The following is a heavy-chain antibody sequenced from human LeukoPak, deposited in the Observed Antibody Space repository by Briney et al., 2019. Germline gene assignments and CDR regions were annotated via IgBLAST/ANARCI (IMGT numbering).Heavy chain of an antibody. J-gene: IGHJ4*02. CDR3: ARGLRHFDWLSTMGY. D-gene: IGHD3-9*01. Sequence: ASVKVSCKASGYTFTSYGISWVRQAPGQGLEWMGWISAYNGNTNYAQKLQGRVTMTADTSTSTAYMELRSLRFEDTAVYYCARGLRHFDWLSTMGYWGQGTLVTVSS. V-gene: IGHV1-18*01. CDR2: ISAYNGNT. CDR1: GYTFTSYG.